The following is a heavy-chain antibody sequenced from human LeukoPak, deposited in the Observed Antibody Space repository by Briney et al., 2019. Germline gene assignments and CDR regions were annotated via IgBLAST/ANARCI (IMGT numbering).Heavy chain of an antibody. D-gene: IGHD3-22*01. V-gene: IGHV4-38-2*02. CDR3: ARHYYDSSGYYREAFDM. J-gene: IGHJ3*02. CDR2: IYHSGST. Sequence: PSETLSLTCTVSGYSISSGYYWGWIRQPPGKGLEWIGSIYHSGSTYYNPSLKSRVTISVDTSKNQFSLKLSSVTAADTAVYYCARHYYDSSGYYREAFDMWGQGTMVTVSS. CDR1: GYSISSGYY.